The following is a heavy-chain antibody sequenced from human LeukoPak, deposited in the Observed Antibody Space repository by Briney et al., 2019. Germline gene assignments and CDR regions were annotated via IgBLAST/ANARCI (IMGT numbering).Heavy chain of an antibody. J-gene: IGHJ6*02. D-gene: IGHD2-15*01. CDR1: GFTFSSYS. CDR3: ARDSFNSNTYYYYGMDV. Sequence: GGSLRLSCAASGFTFSSYSMNWVRQAPGKGLEWVSSISSSSSYIYYADSVKGRFTISRDNAKNSLYLQMNSLRAEDTAVYYCARDSFNSNTYYYYGMDVWGQGTTVTVSS. V-gene: IGHV3-21*01. CDR2: ISSSSSYI.